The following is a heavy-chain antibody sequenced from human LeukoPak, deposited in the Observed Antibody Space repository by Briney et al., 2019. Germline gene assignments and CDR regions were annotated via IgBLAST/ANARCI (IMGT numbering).Heavy chain of an antibody. V-gene: IGHV1-69*04. CDR1: GGTFSSYT. Sequence: SVKVSCKASGGTFSSYTISWVRQAPGQGLEWMGRIIPILGIANYAQKFQGRVTITADKSTSTACMELSSLRSEDTAVYYCARERGDYVSLNFDYWGQGTLVTVSS. J-gene: IGHJ4*02. CDR2: IIPILGIA. CDR3: ARERGDYVSLNFDY. D-gene: IGHD2-21*02.